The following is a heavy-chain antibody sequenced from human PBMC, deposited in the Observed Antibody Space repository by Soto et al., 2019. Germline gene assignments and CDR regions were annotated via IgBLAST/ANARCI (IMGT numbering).Heavy chain of an antibody. CDR2: TRDKPNSYTT. V-gene: IGHV3-72*01. CDR3: TSAAVSKTGLDV. CDR1: GFTFSDHY. D-gene: IGHD4-4*01. J-gene: IGHJ6*02. Sequence: EVQLVESGGGLGQPGGSLRLSCAASGFTFSDHYMDWVRQAPGKGLEWVGRTRDKPNSYTTEYAAPVKGRFTISRDDSENSVYLQMNSLKTEDTAVYYCTSAAVSKTGLDVWGQGTTVTVSS.